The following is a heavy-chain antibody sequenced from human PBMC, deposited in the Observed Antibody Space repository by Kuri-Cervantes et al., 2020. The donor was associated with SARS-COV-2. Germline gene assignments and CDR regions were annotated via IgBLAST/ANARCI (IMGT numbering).Heavy chain of an antibody. CDR3: ARHAPYSSSWYWGAFDI. CDR1: GGSFSGYY. CDR2: INHSGST. Sequence: GSLRLSCAVYGGSFSGYYWSWIRQPPGKGLEWIGEINHSGSTNYNPSLKSRVTISVDTSKNQFSLKLSSVTAADTAVYYCARHAPYSSSWYWGAFDIWGQGTMVTVSS. D-gene: IGHD6-13*01. J-gene: IGHJ3*02. V-gene: IGHV4-34*01.